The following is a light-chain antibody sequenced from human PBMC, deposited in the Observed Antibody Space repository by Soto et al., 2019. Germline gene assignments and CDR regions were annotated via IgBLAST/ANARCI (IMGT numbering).Light chain of an antibody. V-gene: IGKV1-5*03. J-gene: IGKJ1*01. CDR3: QQFNTSPWT. CDR2: KSS. Sequence: DIQMTQSPSTLSASEGDRVTISCRASQSVSIWLAWYQQKPGRAHKLLIYKSSILESGVPSRFSGSGSGTEFTLTISSLQPDDFATYYCQQFNTSPWTFGQGTKVDIK. CDR1: QSVSIW.